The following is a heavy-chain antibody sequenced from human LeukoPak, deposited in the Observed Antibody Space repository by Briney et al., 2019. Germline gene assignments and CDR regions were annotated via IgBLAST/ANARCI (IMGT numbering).Heavy chain of an antibody. CDR2: ISSSNSLI. J-gene: IGHJ4*02. Sequence: GFLRLSCAASGFTFTNYNMNWVRQPPGKGLEWVSYISSSNSLIYYADSVKGRFAISRDNAKNSLHLQMNSLRAEDTAIYYCARDFEAAGEDYWGQGTLVTVSS. CDR1: GFTFTNYN. CDR3: ARDFEAAGEDY. V-gene: IGHV3-48*01. D-gene: IGHD6-13*01.